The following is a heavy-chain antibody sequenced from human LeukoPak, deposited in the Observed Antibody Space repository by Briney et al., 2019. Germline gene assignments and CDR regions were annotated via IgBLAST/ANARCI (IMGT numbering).Heavy chain of an antibody. D-gene: IGHD1-26*01. CDR1: GYTFTDYY. CDR2: INPKSGGT. Sequence: GASVKVSCKSSGYTFTDYYMHWVRQAPGQGLEWMGWINPKSGGTDYAQNFQGRVTMTRNTSISTAYMELSRLRSDDTAVYYCAKRGAEVGATVAPGDYWGQGTLLTVSS. V-gene: IGHV1-2*02. CDR3: AKRGAEVGATVAPGDY. J-gene: IGHJ4*02.